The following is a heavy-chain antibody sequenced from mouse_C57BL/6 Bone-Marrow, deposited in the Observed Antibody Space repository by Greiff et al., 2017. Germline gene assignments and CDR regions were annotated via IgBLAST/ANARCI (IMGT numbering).Heavy chain of an antibody. J-gene: IGHJ4*01. V-gene: IGHV5-12*01. CDR3: ARRGMVILYYAMDY. Sequence: EVKLVESGGGLVQPGGSLKLSCAASGFTFSDYYMSWVRQTPEKRLEWVAYISNGGGSTYYPDTVKGRFTISRDNAKNTLYLQMSRLKSEDTAMYYCARRGMVILYYAMDYWGQGTSVTVSS. CDR1: GFTFSDYY. D-gene: IGHD2-1*01. CDR2: ISNGGGST.